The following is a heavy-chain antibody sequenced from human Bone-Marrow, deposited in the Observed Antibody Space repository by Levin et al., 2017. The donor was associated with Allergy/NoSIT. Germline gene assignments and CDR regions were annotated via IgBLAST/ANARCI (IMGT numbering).Heavy chain of an antibody. CDR2: IYYDGTT. V-gene: IGHV4-39*07. CDR1: GVSISSTSYH. Sequence: SETLSLKCTVSGVSISSTSYHWGWIRQPPGKGLEWIGNIYYDGTTYYNPSLKSRVTISVDTSKNQFSLKVTSVTAADTALYFCASPYSSAWYMKSWGQGTLVTVSS. D-gene: IGHD6-19*01. CDR3: ASPYSSAWYMKS. J-gene: IGHJ5*02.